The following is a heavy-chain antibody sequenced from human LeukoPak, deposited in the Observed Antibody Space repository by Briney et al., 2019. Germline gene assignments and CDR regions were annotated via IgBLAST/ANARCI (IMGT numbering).Heavy chain of an antibody. CDR2: IYYSGST. Sequence: PSETLSLTCTVSGGSISSSSYYWGWIRQPPGKGLEWIGSIYYSGSTNYNPSLKRRVTISVDTSKNQFSLKLSSVTAADTAVYYCARHEYSGSYYGLSWFDPWGQGTLVTVSS. D-gene: IGHD1-26*01. CDR3: ARHEYSGSYYGLSWFDP. V-gene: IGHV4-39*01. CDR1: GGSISSSSYY. J-gene: IGHJ5*02.